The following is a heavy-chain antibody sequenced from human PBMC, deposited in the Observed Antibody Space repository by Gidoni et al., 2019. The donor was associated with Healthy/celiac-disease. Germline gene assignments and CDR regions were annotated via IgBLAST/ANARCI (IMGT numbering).Heavy chain of an antibody. V-gene: IGHV3-9*01. D-gene: IGHD4-17*01. J-gene: IGHJ4*02. CDR2: MSWNSGSI. CDR3: AKADGDYLGLFDY. CDR1: GFTFDDYA. Sequence: DVQLVESERGFVPHGRFLRLSCAASGFTFDDYAMHWVRQAPGKGREWVSGMSWNSGSIGYADSVKGRFTISRDNDKNSLYLQMNSLRAEDTALYYCAKADGDYLGLFDYWGQGTLVTVSS.